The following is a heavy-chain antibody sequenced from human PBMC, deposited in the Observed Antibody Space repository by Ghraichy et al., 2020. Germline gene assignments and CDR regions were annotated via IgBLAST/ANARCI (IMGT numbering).Heavy chain of an antibody. CDR2: ISGSGGST. CDR1: GFTFSSYA. J-gene: IGHJ5*02. D-gene: IGHD5-12*01. V-gene: IGHV3-23*01. Sequence: GGSLRLSCAASGFTFSSYAMSWVRQAPGKGLEWVSAISGSGGSTYYADSVKGRFTISRDNSKNTLYLQMNSLRAEDTAVYYCAKGPDIVATIKWGWFDPWGQGTLVTVSS. CDR3: AKGPDIVATIKWGWFDP.